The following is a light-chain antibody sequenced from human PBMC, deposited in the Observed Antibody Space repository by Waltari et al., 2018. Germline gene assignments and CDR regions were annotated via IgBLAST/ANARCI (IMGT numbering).Light chain of an antibody. J-gene: IGKJ1*01. CDR1: QSVSGK. CDR3: RQCDNKWT. V-gene: IGKV3-15*01. CDR2: ATP. Sequence: EIVMTQSPAVLSVSPGDSVTLSCRASQSVSGKVGWYQQRPGQVPRLVIYATPTRATGIPDRFTGSGSGTVCTLTINSVQSDDFAIYYCRQCDNKWTFGQGTKVEFK.